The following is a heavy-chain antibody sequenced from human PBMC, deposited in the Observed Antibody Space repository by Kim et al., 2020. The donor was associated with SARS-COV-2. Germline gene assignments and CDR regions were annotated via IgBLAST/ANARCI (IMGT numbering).Heavy chain of an antibody. V-gene: IGHV3-74*01. CDR3: ARASPLWFGELLLDY. Sequence: GGSLRLSCAASGFTFSSYWMHWVRQAPGKGLVWVSRINSDGSSTSYADSVKGRFTISRDNAKNTLYLQMNSLRAEDTAVYYCARASPLWFGELLLDYWGQGTLVTVSS. J-gene: IGHJ4*02. D-gene: IGHD3-10*01. CDR1: GFTFSSYW. CDR2: INSDGSST.